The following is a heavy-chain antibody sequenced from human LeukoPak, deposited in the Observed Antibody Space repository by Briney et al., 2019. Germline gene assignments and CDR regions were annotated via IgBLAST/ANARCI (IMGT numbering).Heavy chain of an antibody. CDR1: GYSISSGYY. V-gene: IGHV4-38-2*02. Sequence: SETLSLTCTVSGYSISSGYYWGWIRQPPGKGLEWIGSIYHSGSTYYNPSLKSRVTISVDTSKNQFSLKLSSVTAADTAVYYCARAWGAGYGSGSYYGGNWFDPWGQGTLVTVSS. CDR3: ARAWGAGYGSGSYYGGNWFDP. J-gene: IGHJ5*02. CDR2: IYHSGST. D-gene: IGHD3-10*01.